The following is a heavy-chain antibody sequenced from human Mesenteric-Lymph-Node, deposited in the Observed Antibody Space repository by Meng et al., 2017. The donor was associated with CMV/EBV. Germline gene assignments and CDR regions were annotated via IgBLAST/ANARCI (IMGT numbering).Heavy chain of an antibody. Sequence: SQTLSLTCAISGDSVSSSTVAWIWIRQSPSRGLEWLGRTYYRSKWYNDYAPSVKSRITINPDTSKNQFSLHLNSVTPEDTAVYYCVRGSGTLTGAPHALDVWGQGTTVTVSS. V-gene: IGHV6-1*01. J-gene: IGHJ6*02. CDR2: TYYRSKWYN. CDR3: VRGSGTLTGAPHALDV. D-gene: IGHD1-14*01. CDR1: GDSVSSSTVA.